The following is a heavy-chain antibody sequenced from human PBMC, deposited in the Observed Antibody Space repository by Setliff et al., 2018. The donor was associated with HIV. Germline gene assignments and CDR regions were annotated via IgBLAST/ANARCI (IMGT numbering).Heavy chain of an antibody. CDR1: GFTVSSSY. V-gene: IGHV3-66*02. Sequence: PGGSLRLSCGASGFTVSSSYMAWVRQAPGKGLEWVSTIYSDGSTYHRDSVKGRFTLSRDNSKNTVYLQVGSLRPDDTAMYYCARLRPYNSALDYWGQGTLVTVSS. CDR3: ARLRPYNSALDY. CDR2: IYSDGST. D-gene: IGHD3-10*01. J-gene: IGHJ4*02.